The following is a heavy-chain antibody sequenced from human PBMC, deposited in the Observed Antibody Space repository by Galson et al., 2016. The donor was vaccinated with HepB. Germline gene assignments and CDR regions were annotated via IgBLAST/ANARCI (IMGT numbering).Heavy chain of an antibody. D-gene: IGHD3-3*01. CDR2: INPGNGNT. J-gene: IGHJ4*02. CDR1: GYDFTSYA. CDR3: ARDLRFLD. V-gene: IGHV1-3*01. Sequence: SVKVSCKASGYDFTSYAMHWVRQAPGQRLEWMGWINPGNGNTKYSQKFQGRVTITTDTPASTAYIELSGLTSADTAVYYCARDLRFLDWGRGTLVTVSS.